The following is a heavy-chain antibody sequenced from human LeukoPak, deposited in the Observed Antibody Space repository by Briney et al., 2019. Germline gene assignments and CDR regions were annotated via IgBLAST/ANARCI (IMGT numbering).Heavy chain of an antibody. CDR2: IVVGSGNT. Sequence: ASVKVSCKASGFTFTSSAMQWVRQARGQRLERIGWIVVGSGNTNYAQKFQERVTITRDMSTSTAYMELSSLRSEDTAVYYCAAASGEVDAFDIWGQGTMVTVSS. J-gene: IGHJ3*02. CDR3: AAASGEVDAFDI. D-gene: IGHD3-10*01. CDR1: GFTFTSSA. V-gene: IGHV1-58*02.